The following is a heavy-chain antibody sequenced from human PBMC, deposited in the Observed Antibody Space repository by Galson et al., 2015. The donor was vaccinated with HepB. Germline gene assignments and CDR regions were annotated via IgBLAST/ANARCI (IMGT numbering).Heavy chain of an antibody. Sequence: SVKVSCKASGYTFTAYYMHWVRQAPGQGLEWMGRINPSSGDTNFTQKFQGRVTMTRDTSISTAYMELSSLRSDDTAVYYCARDWLFDDSRGSNWFDPWGQGTLVTVSS. CDR1: GYTFTAYY. J-gene: IGHJ5*02. CDR3: ARDWLFDDSRGSNWFDP. D-gene: IGHD3-22*01. V-gene: IGHV1-2*06. CDR2: INPSSGDT.